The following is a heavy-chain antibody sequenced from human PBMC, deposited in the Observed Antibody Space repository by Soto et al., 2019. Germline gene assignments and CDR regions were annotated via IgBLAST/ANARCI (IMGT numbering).Heavy chain of an antibody. Sequence: SETLSLTCAVSGGSITIGGYSLSWIRQPPGKGLEWVGYIYHSGGTYYNPSLKSRVTLSIDRTKKQFSLKLKSVTAADTAVYFCARMMTKQGWYDLWGQGILVAVFS. V-gene: IGHV4-30-2*01. D-gene: IGHD4-17*01. CDR3: ARMMTKQGWYDL. J-gene: IGHJ5*02. CDR2: IYHSGGT. CDR1: GGSITIGGYS.